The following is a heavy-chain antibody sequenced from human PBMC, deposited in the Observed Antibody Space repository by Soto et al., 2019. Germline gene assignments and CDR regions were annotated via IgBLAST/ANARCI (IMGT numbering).Heavy chain of an antibody. CDR1: GRAFLDYS. Sequence: PSEPLSPASLHCGRAFLDYSCTGIRQAPRRGLEWIGEVDTSGITNYNPSLESRVTFSIDTSNSQFSLRLSSVTAADTAVYFCARAGNYDVXSGRMSYLDSWGQG. V-gene: IGHV4-34*01. D-gene: IGHD3-3*01. CDR3: ARAGNYDVXSGRMSYLDS. CDR2: VDTSGIT. J-gene: IGHJ5*02.